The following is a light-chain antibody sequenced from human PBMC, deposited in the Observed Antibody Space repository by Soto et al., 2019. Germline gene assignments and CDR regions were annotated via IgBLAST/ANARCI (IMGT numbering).Light chain of an antibody. CDR1: QSVTSSD. J-gene: IGKJ1*01. Sequence: EIVLTQSPGTLSLSPGERATLSCRASQSVTSSDLAWYHQKPGQAPRLLIYDASNRATGIPDRFSGSGSGTDFTLTISRLEPEDVAMYYCQQYGSSARTFGQGTKVDIK. V-gene: IGKV3-20*01. CDR2: DAS. CDR3: QQYGSSART.